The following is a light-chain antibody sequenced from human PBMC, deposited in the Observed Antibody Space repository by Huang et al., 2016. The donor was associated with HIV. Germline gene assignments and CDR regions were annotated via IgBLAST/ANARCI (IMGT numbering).Light chain of an antibody. Sequence: DIQMTQSPSPLSASVGDRVTITCRASQGIGNSLAWYQQKSGKAPKLLVSSTSTLETGVPSRFSGSGSGTDYTLTISSLQPEDFATYYCQQYRRIPSNFGQGTQVEIQ. CDR3: QQYRRIPSN. J-gene: IGKJ2*01. CDR1: QGIGNS. V-gene: IGKV1-NL1*01. CDR2: STS.